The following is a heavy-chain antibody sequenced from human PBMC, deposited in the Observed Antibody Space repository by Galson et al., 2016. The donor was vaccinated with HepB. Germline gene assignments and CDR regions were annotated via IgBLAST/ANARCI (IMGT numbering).Heavy chain of an antibody. J-gene: IGHJ6*02. CDR1: GGSLSGFF. CDR3: ARHSVSNDFWSGFPDQPNYYSYGLDV. V-gene: IGHV4-34*01. Sequence: SETLSLTCGVSGGSLSGFFWNWIRQPPGKGLEWIGEINHGGSTNYNPSLKSRVIVSVDTSKNQFSLSLLSVTAADTAVYYCARHSVSNDFWSGFPDQPNYYSYGLDVWDQGTAVTVSS. CDR2: INHGGST. D-gene: IGHD3-3*01.